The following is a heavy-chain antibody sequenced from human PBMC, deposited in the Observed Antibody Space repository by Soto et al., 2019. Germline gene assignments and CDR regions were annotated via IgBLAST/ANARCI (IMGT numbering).Heavy chain of an antibody. Sequence: SETLSLTCTVSGGSIISGDYYWSLIRQPPGKGLEWIGYIYYSGSTYYNPSLKSRVTISVDTSKNQFSLKLSSVTAADTAVYYCARGYYGSGSDSGYYYGMDVWGQGTTVTVSS. CDR2: IYYSGST. D-gene: IGHD3-10*01. J-gene: IGHJ6*02. CDR3: ARGYYGSGSDSGYYYGMDV. V-gene: IGHV4-30-4*01. CDR1: GGSIISGDYY.